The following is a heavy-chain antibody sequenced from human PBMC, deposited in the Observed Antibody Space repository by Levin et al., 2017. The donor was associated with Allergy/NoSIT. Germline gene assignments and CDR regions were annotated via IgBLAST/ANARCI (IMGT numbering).Heavy chain of an antibody. D-gene: IGHD3-10*01. CDR1: GFTFDDYG. CDR3: ARTSYSGSFRVGYFDF. J-gene: IGHJ4*01. Sequence: GGSLRLSCAASGFTFDDYGMTWVRQAPGKGLEWVAIINWNGGTTGYADSVKGRFTISRDNAKNSLYLQMNSLRAEDTALYYCARTSYSGSFRVGYFDFWGHGTLVTVSS. V-gene: IGHV3-20*04. CDR2: INWNGGTT.